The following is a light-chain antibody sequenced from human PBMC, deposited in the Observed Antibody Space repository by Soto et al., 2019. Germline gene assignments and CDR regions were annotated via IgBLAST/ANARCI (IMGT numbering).Light chain of an antibody. V-gene: IGKV3-15*01. J-gene: IGKJ1*01. CDR2: GAS. CDR3: QQYTYWPRT. CDR1: QSVGAN. Sequence: EIVMTQSPATLSVSPGERATLSCRASQSVGANLAWYQQKPGQAPRLLIYGASNRDDGISPRFSGGGSGTEVILTISSLQSEDFVGYYCQQYTYWPRTFGQGTKVGIK.